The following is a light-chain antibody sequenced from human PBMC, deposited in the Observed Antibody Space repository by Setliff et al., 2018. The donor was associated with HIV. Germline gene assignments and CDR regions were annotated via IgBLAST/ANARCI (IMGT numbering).Light chain of an antibody. CDR1: SRDIGAYKY. CDR3: SSYTKTSTLL. CDR2: EVS. Sequence: QSALTQPASISGSPGQSIAISCTGTSRDIGAYKYVSWYQQHAGKAPKLLIYEVSDRPSGVSNRFSGSKSDNTASLTISGLQTEDEADYYCSSYTKTSTLLFGTGTKVTVL. V-gene: IGLV2-14*01. J-gene: IGLJ1*01.